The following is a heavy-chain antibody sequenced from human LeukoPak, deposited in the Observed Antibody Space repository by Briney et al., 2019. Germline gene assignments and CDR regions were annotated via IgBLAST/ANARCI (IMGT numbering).Heavy chain of an antibody. J-gene: IGHJ6*02. CDR2: IIPILGIA. V-gene: IGHV1-69*04. CDR3: ASDYDILTGLLAYYGMDV. D-gene: IGHD3-9*01. Sequence: AVKVSCKASGGTFSSYAISWVRHAPGQGLEWMGMIIPILGIANYAQKFQGRVTITADKSTSTAYMELRSLRSEDTAVYYCASDYDILTGLLAYYGMDVWGQGTTVTVSS. CDR1: GGTFSSYA.